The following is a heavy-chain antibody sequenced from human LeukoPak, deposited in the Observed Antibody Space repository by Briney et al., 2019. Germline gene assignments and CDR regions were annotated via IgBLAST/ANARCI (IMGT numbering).Heavy chain of an antibody. Sequence: PSETLSLTCTVSGGSISSYYWSWIRQPPGKGLEWIGYIYYSGSTYYNPSLKSRVTISVDTSKNQFSLKLSSVTAADTAVYYCASALAVAGTTYYFDYWGQGTLVTVSS. D-gene: IGHD6-19*01. V-gene: IGHV4-59*04. CDR2: IYYSGST. CDR1: GGSISSYY. CDR3: ASALAVAGTTYYFDY. J-gene: IGHJ4*02.